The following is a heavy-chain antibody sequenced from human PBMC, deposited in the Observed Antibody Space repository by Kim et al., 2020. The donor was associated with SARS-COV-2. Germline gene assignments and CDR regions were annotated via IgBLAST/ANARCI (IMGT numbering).Heavy chain of an antibody. CDR2: IIPIYGTA. V-gene: IGHV1-69*13. CDR3: AYNGPVAGQFVF. J-gene: IGHJ4*02. CDR1: GDIFSSNA. D-gene: IGHD6-19*01. Sequence: SVKVSCKASGDIFSSNAISWVRQAPGQGLEWVGGIIPIYGTATYARKLQGRVTITAEESTSTAYMELSSLRSEDTAVYYCAYNGPVAGQFVFWGQGTLITVSS.